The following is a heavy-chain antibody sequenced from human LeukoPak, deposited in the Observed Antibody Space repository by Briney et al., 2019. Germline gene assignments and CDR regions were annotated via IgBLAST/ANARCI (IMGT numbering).Heavy chain of an antibody. CDR1: GFTFSSYA. CDR3: AKDQRQQLVLGAFDI. Sequence: GGSLRLSCAASGFTFSSYAMHWVRQAPGKGLEWVAVISYDGSNKYYADSVKGRFTISRDNSKNTLYLQMNSLRAEDTAVYYCAKDQRQQLVLGAFDIWGQGTMVTVSS. V-gene: IGHV3-30*04. J-gene: IGHJ3*02. CDR2: ISYDGSNK. D-gene: IGHD6-13*01.